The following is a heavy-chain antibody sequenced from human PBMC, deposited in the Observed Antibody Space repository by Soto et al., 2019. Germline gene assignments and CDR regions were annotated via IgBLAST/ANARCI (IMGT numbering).Heavy chain of an antibody. V-gene: IGHV5-51*01. CDR2: IYPGDSDT. CDR3: ASKIAAAGTPFDP. CDR1: GYSFTSYW. Sequence: GESLKISCKGSGYSFTSYWIGWVRQMPGKGLEWMGIIYPGDSDTRYSPSFQGQVTISADKSISTAYLQWSSLKASDTAMYYCASKIAAAGTPFDPWGQGTLVTVSS. J-gene: IGHJ5*02. D-gene: IGHD6-13*01.